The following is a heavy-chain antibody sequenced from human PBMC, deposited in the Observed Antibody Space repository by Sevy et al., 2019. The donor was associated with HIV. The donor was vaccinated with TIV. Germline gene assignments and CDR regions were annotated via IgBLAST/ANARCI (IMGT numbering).Heavy chain of an antibody. J-gene: IGHJ4*01. CDR1: GFTFSDYY. CDR2: ISSSSRYI. V-gene: IGHV3-11*06. CDR3: ARDGGCSTTSCLLYFDY. Sequence: GGSLRLSCAASGFTFSDYYMSWIRQAPGKGLEWVSYISSSSRYIYYADSVKGRFTISRDNAKNSVYLQMNSLRTEDTAVYYCARDGGCSTTSCLLYFDYWGQGTLVTVSS. D-gene: IGHD2-2*01.